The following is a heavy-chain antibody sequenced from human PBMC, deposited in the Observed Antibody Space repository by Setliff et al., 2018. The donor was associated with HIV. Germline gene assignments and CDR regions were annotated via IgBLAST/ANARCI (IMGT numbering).Heavy chain of an antibody. D-gene: IGHD4-17*01. Sequence: SETLSLTCTVSGGSISSGSNYWSWIRQPPGKGLEWIATIPHNGGTYYNPDPSLTGRVTISVDTSKDQFSLKLAFVTAADTAVYYCARYSTLTTNFDYWGQGTLVTVSS. CDR2: IPHNGGT. J-gene: IGHJ4*02. CDR1: GGSISSGSNY. V-gene: IGHV4-39*07. CDR3: ARYSTLTTNFDY.